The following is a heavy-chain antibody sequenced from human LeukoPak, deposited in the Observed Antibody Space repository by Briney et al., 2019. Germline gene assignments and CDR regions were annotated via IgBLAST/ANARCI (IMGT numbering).Heavy chain of an antibody. CDR1: GFSGYW. V-gene: IGHV3-74*01. D-gene: IGHD2-21*02. CDR3: ANDFGGGDEC. CDR2: INPDGSGT. J-gene: IGHJ4*02. Sequence: GGSLRLSCAASGFSGYWMHWVRQAPGKGLVWVSRINPDGSGTNYPDSVRGRFTTSKDNAKNTLYLQLNSLRDEATAIYYCANDFGGGDECWGQGILVTVSS.